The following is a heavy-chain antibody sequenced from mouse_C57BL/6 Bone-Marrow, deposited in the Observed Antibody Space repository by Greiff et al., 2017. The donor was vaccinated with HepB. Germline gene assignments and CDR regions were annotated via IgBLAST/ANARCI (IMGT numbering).Heavy chain of an antibody. V-gene: IGHV1-59*01. D-gene: IGHD1-1*01. Sequence: QVQLQQPGAELVRPGTSVKLSCKASGYTFTSYWMHWVKQRPGQGLEWIGVIDPSDSYTNYNQKFKGKATLTVDTSSSTAYMQLSSLTSEDSAVSYCARGITTVSYWGERATLTVSS. CDR1: GYTFTSYW. CDR3: ARGITTVSY. J-gene: IGHJ2*01. CDR2: IDPSDSYT.